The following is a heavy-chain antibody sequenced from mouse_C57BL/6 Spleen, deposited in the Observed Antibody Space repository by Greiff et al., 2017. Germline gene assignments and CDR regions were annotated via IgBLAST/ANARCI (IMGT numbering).Heavy chain of an antibody. CDR2: IHPNSGST. J-gene: IGHJ1*03. D-gene: IGHD1-1*01. Sequence: QVHVKQPGAELVKPGASVKLSCKASGYTFTSYWMPWVKQRPGQGLEWIGMIHPNSGSTNYNEKFKSKATLTVDKSSSTAYMQLSSLTSEDSAVYYCARSLVADWYGYVWGTGTTVTVSS. V-gene: IGHV1-64*01. CDR1: GYTFTSYW. CDR3: ARSLVADWYGYV.